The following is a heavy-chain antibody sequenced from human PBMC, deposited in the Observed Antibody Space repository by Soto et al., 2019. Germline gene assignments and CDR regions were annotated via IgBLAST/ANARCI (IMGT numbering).Heavy chain of an antibody. CDR3: ALARSRWKADAFDI. CDR1: GFSLSTSGVG. D-gene: IGHD1-1*01. V-gene: IGHV2-5*02. CDR2: IYWDDDK. Sequence: QITLKESGPTLAKPTQTLTLTCTFSGFSLSTSGVGVGWIRQPPGKALEWLALIYWDDDKRYSPSLKSRLTITKDTSKNQVVLTMTNMDPVDTATYYCALARSRWKADAFDIWGQGTMVTVSS. J-gene: IGHJ3*02.